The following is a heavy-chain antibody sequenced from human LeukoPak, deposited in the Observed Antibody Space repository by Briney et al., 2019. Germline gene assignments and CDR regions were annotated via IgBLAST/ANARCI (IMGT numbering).Heavy chain of an antibody. J-gene: IGHJ4*02. Sequence: GASVKVSCKASGYTFTGYYMHWVRQAPGQWLEWMGWINPNSGGTNYAQKFQGWVTMTRDTSISTAYMELRSLRSDDTAVYYCARAEPLYNWNYGGDYWGQGTLVTVSS. D-gene: IGHD1-7*01. V-gene: IGHV1-2*04. CDR2: INPNSGGT. CDR3: ARAEPLYNWNYGGDY. CDR1: GYTFTGYY.